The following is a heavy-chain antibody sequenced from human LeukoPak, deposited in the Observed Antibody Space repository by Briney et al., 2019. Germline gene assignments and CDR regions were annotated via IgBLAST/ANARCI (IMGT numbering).Heavy chain of an antibody. CDR2: MNPNSGNT. J-gene: IGHJ6*03. D-gene: IGHD3-22*01. CDR3: ARGPRITMIVAPDYYYMDV. Sequence: ASVKVSCKASGYTFTSYDINWVRQATAQGLEWMGWMNPNSGNTGYAQKFQGRVTMTRNTSISTAYMELSSLRSEDTAVYYCARGPRITMIVAPDYYYMDVWGKGTTVTVSS. V-gene: IGHV1-8*01. CDR1: GYTFTSYD.